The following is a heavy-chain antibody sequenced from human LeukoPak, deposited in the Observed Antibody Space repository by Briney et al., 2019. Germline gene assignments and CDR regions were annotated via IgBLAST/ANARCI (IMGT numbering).Heavy chain of an antibody. J-gene: IGHJ4*02. V-gene: IGHV1-18*01. CDR2: ISAYNGNT. D-gene: IGHD3-9*01. CDR1: GYTFTSYG. Sequence: ASVKVSCKASGYTFTSYGISWVRQAPGQWLEWMGWISAYNGNTNYAQKLQGRVTMTTDTSTSTAYMELRSLRSDDTAVYYCARILYYDILTGYYNPDYWGQGTLVTVSS. CDR3: ARILYYDILTGYYNPDY.